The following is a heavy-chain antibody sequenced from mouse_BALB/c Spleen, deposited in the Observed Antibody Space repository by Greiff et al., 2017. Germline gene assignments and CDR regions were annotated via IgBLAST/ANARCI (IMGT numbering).Heavy chain of an antibody. CDR3: ARDTTVAAGDY. CDR1: GYTFTSYW. Sequence: VQLQQSGAELARPGASVKLSCKASGYTFTSYWMQWVKQRPGQGLEWIGAIYPGDGDTRYTQKFKGKATLTADKSSSTAYMQLSSLASEDSAVYYCARDTTVAAGDYWGQGTSVTVSS. D-gene: IGHD1-1*01. V-gene: IGHV1-87*01. CDR2: IYPGDGDT. J-gene: IGHJ4*01.